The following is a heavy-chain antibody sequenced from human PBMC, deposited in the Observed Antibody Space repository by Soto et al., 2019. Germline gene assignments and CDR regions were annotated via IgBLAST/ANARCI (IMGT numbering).Heavy chain of an antibody. J-gene: IGHJ1*01. CDR1: GGSISSGDYY. Sequence: QVQLQESGPGLVKPSQTLSLTCTVSGGSISSGDYYWSWIRHPPGKGLEWIGYIYYSGSTYYNPSLKSRVTIXXDXSXXQFSLKLSSVTAADTAVYYCARGEGRAAGTKYFQHWGQGNLVTVSS. CDR2: IYYSGST. D-gene: IGHD6-13*01. V-gene: IGHV4-30-4*01. CDR3: ARGEGRAAGTKYFQH.